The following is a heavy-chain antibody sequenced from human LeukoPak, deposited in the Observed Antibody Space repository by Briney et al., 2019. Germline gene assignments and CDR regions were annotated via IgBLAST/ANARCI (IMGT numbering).Heavy chain of an antibody. V-gene: IGHV4-39*01. CDR2: IYYSGNT. Sequence: SETLSLTCTVSGGSISSSSYYWGWIRQPPGKGLEWIGSIYYSGNTYYNPSLKSRLTISVDTSKNQFSLKLSPVTAADTAVYYCARLEISGTDYWGQGTLVTVSS. D-gene: IGHD1-26*01. CDR1: GGSISSSSYY. CDR3: ARLEISGTDY. J-gene: IGHJ4*02.